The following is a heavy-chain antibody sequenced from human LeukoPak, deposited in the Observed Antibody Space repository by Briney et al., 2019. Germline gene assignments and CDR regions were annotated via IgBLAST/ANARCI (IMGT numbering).Heavy chain of an antibody. CDR3: TTGSYHESSGYRFDY. V-gene: IGHV3-49*04. D-gene: IGHD3-22*01. J-gene: IGHJ4*02. CDR2: IRNKGNGGTT. Sequence: GGSLRLSCTTSGLTFGDNAMSWVRQAPGKGLEWVGFIRNKGNGGTTEYAVSVKGRFTISRDDSESITYLQMNSLRTEDTAVYYCTTGSYHESSGYRFDYWGQGTLVTVSS. CDR1: GLTFGDNA.